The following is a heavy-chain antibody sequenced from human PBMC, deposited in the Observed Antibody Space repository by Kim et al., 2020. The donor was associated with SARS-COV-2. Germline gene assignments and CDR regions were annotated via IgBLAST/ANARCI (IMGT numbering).Heavy chain of an antibody. D-gene: IGHD6-13*01. J-gene: IGHJ4*02. CDR3: ARQPEAAAGFED. V-gene: IGHV5-51*01. Sequence: SYSPSFPGQVTISADKSISTAYLQWSSLKASDTAMYYCARQPEAAAGFEDWGQGTLVTVSS.